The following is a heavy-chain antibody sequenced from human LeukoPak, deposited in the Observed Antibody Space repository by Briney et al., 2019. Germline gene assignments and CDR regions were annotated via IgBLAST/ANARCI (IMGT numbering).Heavy chain of an antibody. J-gene: IGHJ4*02. CDR2: IYHSGST. V-gene: IGHV4-30-2*01. CDR3: ARAGVVVPAAIRMWYYFDY. Sequence: SQTLSLTCTVSGGSISSGGYYWSWIRQPPGKGLEWIGYIYHSGSTYYNPSLKSRVTISVDRSKNQFPLKLSSVTATDTAVYYCARAGVVVPAAIRMWYYFDYWGQGTLVTVSS. CDR1: GGSISSGGYY. D-gene: IGHD2-2*02.